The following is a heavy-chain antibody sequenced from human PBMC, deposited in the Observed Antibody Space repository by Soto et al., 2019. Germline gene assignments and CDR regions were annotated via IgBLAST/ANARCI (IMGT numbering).Heavy chain of an antibody. CDR2: IIPIFGTA. Sequence: SVKVSCKASGGTFSSYAISWVRQAPGQGLEWMGGIIPIFGTANHAQKFQGRVTITADESTSTAYMELSSLRSEDTAVYYCARVWVYCSGGSCYFPSNGMDVWGQGTTVTVSS. D-gene: IGHD2-15*01. V-gene: IGHV1-69*13. CDR1: GGTFSSYA. J-gene: IGHJ6*02. CDR3: ARVWVYCSGGSCYFPSNGMDV.